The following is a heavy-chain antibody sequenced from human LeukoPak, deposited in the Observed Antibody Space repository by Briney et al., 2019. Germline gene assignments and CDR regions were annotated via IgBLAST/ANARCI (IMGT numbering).Heavy chain of an antibody. J-gene: IGHJ6*03. V-gene: IGHV1-69*01. CDR1: GGTFSSYA. D-gene: IGHD6-6*01. CDR2: IIPIFGTA. Sequence: GSSVKVSCKASGGTFSSYAISWVRQAPGQGLEWVGGIIPIFGTANYAQKFQGRVTITADESTSTAYMELSSLRSEDTAVYYCGSSSRAHINYYYYYMDVWGKGTTVTVSS. CDR3: GSSSRAHINYYYYYMDV.